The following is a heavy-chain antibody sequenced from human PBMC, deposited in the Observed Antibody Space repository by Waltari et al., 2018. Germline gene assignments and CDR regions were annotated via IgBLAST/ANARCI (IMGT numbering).Heavy chain of an antibody. V-gene: IGHV4-39*07. D-gene: IGHD3-10*01. J-gene: IGHJ4*02. Sequence: QLQLQESGPGLVKPSETLSLTCTVSGGSISSRSYYWGWIRQPPGKGLEWIGSIYYSGSTYYNPSLKSRVTISVDTSKNQFSLKLSSVTAADTAVYYCASQNYYGSGSYYYWGQGTLVTVSS. CDR1: GGSISSRSYY. CDR2: IYYSGST. CDR3: ASQNYYGSGSYYY.